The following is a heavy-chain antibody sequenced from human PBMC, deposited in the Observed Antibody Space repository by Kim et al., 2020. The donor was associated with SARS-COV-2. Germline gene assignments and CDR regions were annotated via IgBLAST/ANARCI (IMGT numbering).Heavy chain of an antibody. D-gene: IGHD6-19*01. J-gene: IGHJ3*02. CDR2: IKEDGTDK. CDR3: ARDPASVADKQWGAFDI. CDR1: GFTFRNYW. Sequence: GGSLRLSCAVSGFTFRNYWMSWVRQAPGKGLEWVADIKEDGTDKVYADSVKGRFTISRDNAENSLYLQMSSLRAEDTAIYYCARDPASVADKQWGAFDIWGQGTMVTVSS. V-gene: IGHV3-7*01.